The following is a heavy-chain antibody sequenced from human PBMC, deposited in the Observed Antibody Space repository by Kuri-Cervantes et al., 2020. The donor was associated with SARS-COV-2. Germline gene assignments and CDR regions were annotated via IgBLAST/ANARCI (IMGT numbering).Heavy chain of an antibody. CDR1: GFTFSRYA. J-gene: IGHJ4*02. CDR2: IWYDGSNK. V-gene: IGHV3-33*08. Sequence: GGSLRLSCAASGFTFSRYAMHWVRQAPGRGLEWVAVIWYDGSNKYYADSVKGRFTISRDNSKNTLYLQMNSLRAEDTAVYYCARDWRTMIVEGVGYWGQGTLVTVSS. CDR3: ARDWRTMIVEGVGY. D-gene: IGHD3-22*01.